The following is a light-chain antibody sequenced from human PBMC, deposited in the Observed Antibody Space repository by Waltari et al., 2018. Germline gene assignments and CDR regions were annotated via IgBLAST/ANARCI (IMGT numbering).Light chain of an antibody. CDR3: QQYYSYST. CDR1: RSFEKG. V-gene: IGKV1-5*03. J-gene: IGKJ4*01. CDR2: KAT. Sequence: DIQMTQPPSTLSPSVGAGVPITCRASRSFEKGVAWYQQKPGTPPKLLIYKATSLESGVPSRFSGSGSGTEFTLTISSLQPDDFATYYCQQYYSYSTFGEGTKVEIK.